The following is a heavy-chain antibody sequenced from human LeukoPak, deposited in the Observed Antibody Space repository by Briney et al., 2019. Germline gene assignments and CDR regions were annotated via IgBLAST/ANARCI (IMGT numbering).Heavy chain of an antibody. V-gene: IGHV3-23*01. J-gene: IGHJ4*02. CDR1: GFTFSSYA. CDR3: AKAMSTDHYDSRGFYRVDFDS. D-gene: IGHD3-22*01. Sequence: GGSLRLSCAASGFTFSSYAMSWVRQAPGKGLEWVSAISGSGGSTYYADSVKGRFIISRDNSKSTLYLQLSSLRAEDPAVYYCAKAMSTDHYDSRGFYRVDFDSWGQGTLVTVSS. CDR2: ISGSGGST.